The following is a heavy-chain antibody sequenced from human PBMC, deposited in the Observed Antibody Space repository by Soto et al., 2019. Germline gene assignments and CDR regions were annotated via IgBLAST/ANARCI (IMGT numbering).Heavy chain of an antibody. CDR3: AREDDGGDRDYYGLDV. J-gene: IGHJ6*02. CDR2: MHYSGSI. D-gene: IGHD2-21*02. V-gene: IGHV4-30-4*01. CDR1: GGSIGSGDYY. Sequence: SETLSLTCTVSGGSIGSGDYYWSWIRQPPGKGLEWIGYMHYSGSIIYNPSFKSRVTISVDTSKNQFSLQLSSVTAADTAVYFCAREDDGGDRDYYGLDVWGQGTTVTVSS.